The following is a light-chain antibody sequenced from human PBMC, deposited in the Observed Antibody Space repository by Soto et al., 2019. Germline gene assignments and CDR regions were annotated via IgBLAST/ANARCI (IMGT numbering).Light chain of an antibody. CDR3: QQYSSIPYT. J-gene: IGKJ2*01. Sequence: DIVMTQSPDSLAVSLGERATINCKSSQSVLYSSNNKNYLVWYQQKPGQPPKLLIYWASTRESGVPDRFNGSGSGTDFTLTISSLQAEDVAVYYCQQYSSIPYTFGQGTKLEIK. CDR2: WAS. CDR1: QSVLYSSNNKNY. V-gene: IGKV4-1*01.